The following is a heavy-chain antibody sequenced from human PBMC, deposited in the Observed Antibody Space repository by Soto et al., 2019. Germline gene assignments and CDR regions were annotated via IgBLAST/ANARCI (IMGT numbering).Heavy chain of an antibody. Sequence: QLQLQESGSGLVKPSQTLSLTCAVSGGSISSGDYSWSWIRQTPGKGLEWIGYMYYVGSTYYKPSLKSRVTISIDRSKDQFSLKMTSVTAADTAVYYCARGGVYYFDYWGQGTLVTVSS. CDR2: MYYVGST. J-gene: IGHJ4*02. V-gene: IGHV4-30-2*01. CDR1: GGSISSGDYS. D-gene: IGHD6-13*01. CDR3: ARGGVYYFDY.